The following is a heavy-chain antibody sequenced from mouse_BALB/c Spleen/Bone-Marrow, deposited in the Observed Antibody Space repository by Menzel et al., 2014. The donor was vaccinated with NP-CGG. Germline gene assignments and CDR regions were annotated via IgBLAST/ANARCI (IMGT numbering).Heavy chain of an antibody. CDR2: IDTSDSYT. Sequence: LVESGAELVMPGASVKMSCKASGYTFTDYWMHWVRQRPGQGLEWIGAIDTSDSYTSYNQKFKGKATLTVDESSSTAYMQLSSLTSEDSAVYYCVRGDWDDAYWGQGTLVTVSA. J-gene: IGHJ3*01. V-gene: IGHV1-69*01. CDR3: VRGDWDDAY. CDR1: GYTFTDYW. D-gene: IGHD4-1*01.